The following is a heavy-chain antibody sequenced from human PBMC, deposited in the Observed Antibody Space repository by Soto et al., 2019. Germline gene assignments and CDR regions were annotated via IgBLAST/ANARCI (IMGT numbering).Heavy chain of an antibody. CDR1: GLTFSNAW. CDR2: IKSKTDGETT. J-gene: IGHJ6*02. Sequence: EMQLVQSGGGLINPGGSHRLSCAASGLTFSNAWMSLVRQAPGTGLEWVGGIKSKTDGETTDNAAPVKGRFTISRDDSKATVYLQMNSLKTEDTAVYYCTTDLGIYGIDVWGQGTTVTVSS. D-gene: IGHD1-26*01. V-gene: IGHV3-15*01. CDR3: TTDLGIYGIDV.